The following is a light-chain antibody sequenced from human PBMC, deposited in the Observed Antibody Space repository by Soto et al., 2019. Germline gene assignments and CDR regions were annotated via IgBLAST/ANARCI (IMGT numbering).Light chain of an antibody. CDR3: QQRSNWPPYT. CDR1: QSVSSY. V-gene: IGKV3-11*01. CDR2: DAS. J-gene: IGKJ2*01. Sequence: EIVLTQSPATLSLSPGERATLSCRASQSVSSYLAWYQQKPGQAPRLLIYDASNRATGIPARFSGSGSGTDFTLTISSLEPEDFAVYHCQQRSNWPPYTFGQGTNLEIK.